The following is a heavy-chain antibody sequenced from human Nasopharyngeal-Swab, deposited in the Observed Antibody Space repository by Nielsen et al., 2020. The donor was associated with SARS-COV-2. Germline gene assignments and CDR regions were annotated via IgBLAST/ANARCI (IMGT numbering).Heavy chain of an antibody. CDR3: ARRGSGGWYHDY. Sequence: ETLSLTCAVYGGSFSGYYWSWVRQAPGKGLEWVSVIYRGGNTYYAGSVRGRFTISRDNSKNTLYLQMNSLRAEDTAVYYCARRGSGGWYHDYWGQGTLVTVSS. CDR2: IYRGGNT. CDR1: GGSFSGYY. V-gene: IGHV3-53*01. J-gene: IGHJ4*02. D-gene: IGHD6-19*01.